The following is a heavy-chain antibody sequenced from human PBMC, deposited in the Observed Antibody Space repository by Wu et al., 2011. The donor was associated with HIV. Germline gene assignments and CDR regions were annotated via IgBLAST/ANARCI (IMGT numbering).Heavy chain of an antibody. D-gene: IGHD1-1*01. J-gene: IGHJ6*02. CDR3: ARAHRTETLHPDPTGYYYGMDV. Sequence: VQLVQSGAEVKKPGSSVKVSCKASGGTFSSYAISWVRQAPGQGLEWMGGIIPIFGTANYAQKFQGRVTITTDESTSTAYMELSSLRSEDTAVYYCARAHRTETLHPDPTGYYYGMDVWGQGTTVTVSS. CDR1: GGTFSSYA. CDR2: IIPIFGTA. V-gene: IGHV1-69*05.